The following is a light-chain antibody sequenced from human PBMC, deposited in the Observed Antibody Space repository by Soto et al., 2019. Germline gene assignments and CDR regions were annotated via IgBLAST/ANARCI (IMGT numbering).Light chain of an antibody. V-gene: IGLV1-47*01. CDR3: ASWDDSLSGFVV. CDR2: RNS. J-gene: IGLJ2*01. CDR1: SSNIGSNY. Sequence: QSVLTQPPSASGTPGQRVTISFSGSSSNIGSNYVFWYQQLPGTPPKVLMYRNSQRPSGVPDRFSGSKSGTSASLAISGLRSEDEADYYCASWDDSLSGFVVFGGGTKLTVL.